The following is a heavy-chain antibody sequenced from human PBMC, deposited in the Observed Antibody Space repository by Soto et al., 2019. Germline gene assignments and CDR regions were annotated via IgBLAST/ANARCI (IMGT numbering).Heavy chain of an antibody. J-gene: IGHJ6*02. V-gene: IGHV1-46*01. Sequence: ASVKVSCKASGYTFTSYYMHWVRQAPGQGLEWLGIINPSGGSTSYAQKFQGRVTMTRDTSTSTVYMELSSLRSEDTAVYYCAREVITFGGVIPTDSYGMDVWGQGTTVTVSS. CDR1: GYTFTSYY. D-gene: IGHD3-16*02. CDR3: AREVITFGGVIPTDSYGMDV. CDR2: INPSGGST.